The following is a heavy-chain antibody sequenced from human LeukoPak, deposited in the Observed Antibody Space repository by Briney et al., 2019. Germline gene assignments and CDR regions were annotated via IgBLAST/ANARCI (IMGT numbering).Heavy chain of an antibody. D-gene: IGHD6-6*01. CDR1: GFTFSRYA. CDR3: VKGSSSSRPYYFDY. J-gene: IGHJ4*02. V-gene: IGHV3-23*01. Sequence: GGSLRLSCAASGFTFSRYAMSWVRQAPGKGLEWVSAITDSGGDTYHADSVKGRLTISRDNSKNALYLQMNSLRVEDTAVYYCVKGSSSSRPYYFDYWGQGALVTVSS. CDR2: ITDSGGDT.